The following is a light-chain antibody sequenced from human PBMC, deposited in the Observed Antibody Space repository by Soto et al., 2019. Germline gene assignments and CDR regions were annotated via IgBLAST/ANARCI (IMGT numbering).Light chain of an antibody. CDR1: QSVSSN. CDR2: GAS. Sequence: EIVMTQSPATLSVSPGERATLSCRASQSVSSNLAWYQQKPGQAPRLLIYGASTRATGIPARFSGSASGTEFTLTISSLQSEDFAVYSCQQYNNWPQTFGQGTKVEIK. J-gene: IGKJ1*01. V-gene: IGKV3-15*01. CDR3: QQYNNWPQT.